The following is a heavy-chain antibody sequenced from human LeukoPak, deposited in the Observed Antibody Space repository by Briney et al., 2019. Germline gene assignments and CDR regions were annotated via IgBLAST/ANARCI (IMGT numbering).Heavy chain of an antibody. CDR1: EFTFNNYG. CDR2: ISYDGTNK. J-gene: IGHJ4*02. V-gene: IGHV3-30*03. Sequence: GGSLRLSCAASEFTFNNYGIHWVRQAPGKGLEWVAVISYDGTNKDYADSVKGRFTISRDHSKNTLHLQMNSLRPDDTAVYYCALIPGGSWAFDYWGQGTLVTVSS. D-gene: IGHD6-13*01. CDR3: ALIPGGSWAFDY.